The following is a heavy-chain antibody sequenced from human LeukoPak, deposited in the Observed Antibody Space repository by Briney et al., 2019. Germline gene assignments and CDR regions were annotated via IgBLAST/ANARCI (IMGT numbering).Heavy chain of an antibody. CDR3: ARGPRPIAAAGTDWFDP. Sequence: ASVKVSCKASGYTFTSYDINWVRQATGQGLEWMGWVNPNSGNTGYAQKFQGRVTMTRNTSISTAYMELSSLRSEDTAVYYCARGPRPIAAAGTDWFDPWGQGTLVTVSS. D-gene: IGHD6-13*01. J-gene: IGHJ5*02. CDR2: VNPNSGNT. V-gene: IGHV1-8*01. CDR1: GYTFTSYD.